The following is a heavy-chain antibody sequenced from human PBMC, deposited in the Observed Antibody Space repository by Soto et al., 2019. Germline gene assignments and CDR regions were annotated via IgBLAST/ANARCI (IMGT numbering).Heavy chain of an antibody. CDR2: INHSGST. CDR1: GGSFSGYY. V-gene: IGHV4-34*01. Sequence: NPSETLSLTCAVYGGSFSGYYWSWIRQPPGKGLEWIGEINHSGSTNYNPSLKSRVTISVDTSKNQFSLKLSSVTAADTAVYYCARGPPEILAAVDTFDYWGQGTLVTVSS. J-gene: IGHJ4*02. D-gene: IGHD6-13*01. CDR3: ARGPPEILAAVDTFDY.